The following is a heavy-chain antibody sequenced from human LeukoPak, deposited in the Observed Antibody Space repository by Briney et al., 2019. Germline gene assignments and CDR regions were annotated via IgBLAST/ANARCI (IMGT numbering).Heavy chain of an antibody. CDR3: AKDAYYYGSGSYYRGYYFDY. CDR1: GFTFSSYG. V-gene: IGHV3-30*18. Sequence: GRSLRLSCAASGFTFSSYGMHWVRQAPGKGLEWVAVISYDGSNKYYADSVKGRFTISRDNSKNTPYLQMNSLRAEDTAVYYCAKDAYYYGSGSYYRGYYFDYWGQGTLVTVSS. CDR2: ISYDGSNK. J-gene: IGHJ4*02. D-gene: IGHD3-10*01.